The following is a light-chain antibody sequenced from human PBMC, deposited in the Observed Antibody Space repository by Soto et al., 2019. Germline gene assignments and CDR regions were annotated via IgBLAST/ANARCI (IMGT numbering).Light chain of an antibody. V-gene: IGKV1-27*01. CDR1: QGISNY. CDR3: QKYKSAPRT. Sequence: DIQMTQSPSSLSASVGDRVAITCRASQGISNYLAWYQQKPGKVPQLLIYAASTLKSGVPSRFSGSRSGTEFTHTISSLQPEDVATYYCQKYKSAPRTFGQGTKVDIK. CDR2: AAS. J-gene: IGKJ1*01.